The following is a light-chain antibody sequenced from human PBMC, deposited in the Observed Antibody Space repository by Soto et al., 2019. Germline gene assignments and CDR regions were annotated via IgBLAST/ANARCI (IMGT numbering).Light chain of an antibody. CDR3: KQYGSSGK. Sequence: EIVLTQAPVPLSFSPGERATLSCRASQSVTTSQLAWYQQKPGQAPRLLIYGASSRATGIPDRFSGGGSGKDFTLTISRLEPEDFAVYYCKQYGSSGKFGQGTKVGIK. J-gene: IGKJ1*01. CDR1: QSVTTSQ. V-gene: IGKV3-20*01. CDR2: GAS.